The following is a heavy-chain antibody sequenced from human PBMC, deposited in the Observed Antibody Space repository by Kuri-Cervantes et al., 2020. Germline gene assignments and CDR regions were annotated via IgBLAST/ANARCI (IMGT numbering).Heavy chain of an antibody. V-gene: IGHV1-18*01. Sequence: ASVKVSCKASGYTFTSYGISWVRQAPGQGLEWMGWISAYNGNTNYAQKFQGRVTMTRKTSVSTAYMELSSLRSEDTAVYYCAREGRGGLLQIWGQGTMVTVSS. CDR3: AREGRGGLLQI. J-gene: IGHJ3*02. D-gene: IGHD3-16*01. CDR2: ISAYNGNT. CDR1: GYTFTSYG.